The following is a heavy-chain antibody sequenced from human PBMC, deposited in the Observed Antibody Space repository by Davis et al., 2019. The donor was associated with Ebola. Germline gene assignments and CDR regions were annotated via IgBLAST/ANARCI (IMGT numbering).Heavy chain of an antibody. Sequence: MPSETLSLTCTVSGGSISSGGYYWSWIRQPPGKGLEWIGEINHSGSTNYNPSLKSRVTISVDTSKNQFSLKLSFVTAADTAVYYCARQTYYYDSSGYYRDPYYFDYWGQGTLVTVSS. CDR1: GGSISSGGYY. J-gene: IGHJ4*02. D-gene: IGHD3-22*01. V-gene: IGHV4-39*01. CDR2: INHSGST. CDR3: ARQTYYYDSSGYYRDPYYFDY.